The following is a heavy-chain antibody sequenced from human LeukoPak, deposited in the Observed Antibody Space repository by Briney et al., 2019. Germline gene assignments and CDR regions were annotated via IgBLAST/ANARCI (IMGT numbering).Heavy chain of an antibody. J-gene: IGHJ3*02. D-gene: IGHD1-1*01. CDR2: ISSSSSTI. CDR3: ARDGRLERRVIGAFDI. V-gene: IGHV3-48*01. Sequence: GGSLRLSRAASGFTFSSYSMNWVRQAPGKGLEWVSYISSSSSTIYYADSVKGRFTISRDNAKNSLYLQMNSLRAEDTAVYYCARDGRLERRVIGAFDIWGQGTVVTVSS. CDR1: GFTFSSYS.